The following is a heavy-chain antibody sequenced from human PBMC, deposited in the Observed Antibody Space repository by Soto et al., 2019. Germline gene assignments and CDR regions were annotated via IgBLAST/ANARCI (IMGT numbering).Heavy chain of an antibody. CDR1: GFTFSGSA. V-gene: IGHV3-73*01. Sequence: HPGGSLRLSCAASGFTFSGSAMHWVRQASGKGLEWVGRIRSKANSYATAYAASVKGRFTISRDDSKNTAYLQMNSLKTEDTAVYYCTRGFTMVRRGYYYGMDVWGQGTTVTVSS. CDR3: TRGFTMVRRGYYYGMDV. CDR2: IRSKANSYAT. J-gene: IGHJ6*02. D-gene: IGHD3-10*01.